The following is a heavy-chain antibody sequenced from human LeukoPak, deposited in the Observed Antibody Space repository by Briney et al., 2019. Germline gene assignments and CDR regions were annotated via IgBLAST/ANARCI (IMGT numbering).Heavy chain of an antibody. CDR2: IYYSGST. V-gene: IGHV4-59*01. J-gene: IGHJ4*02. D-gene: IGHD1-7*01. CDR3: ARDLGTTFDY. Sequence: SETLSLTCTVSGGSISSGYWSWIRQPPGKGLEWIGYIYYSGSTNYNPSLKSRVTISVDTSKNQFSLKLSSVTAADTAVYYCARDLGTTFDYWGQGTLVTVSS. CDR1: GGSISSGY.